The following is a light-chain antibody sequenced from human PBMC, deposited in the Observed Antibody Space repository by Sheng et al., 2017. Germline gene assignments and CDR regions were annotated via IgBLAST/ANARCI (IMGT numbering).Light chain of an antibody. J-gene: IGLJ1*01. CDR3: TSYTPTSLLDI. CDR2: DAN. CDR1: SSDVGGYNY. V-gene: IGLV2-14*03. Sequence: QSALTQPASVSGSPGQSISISCSGTSSDVGGYNYVSWYQQYPGEAPKLILYDANIRPSGISDRFSGSKSGNTASLTISRLQAEDEADYYCTSYTPTSLLDIFGTGTKVTVL.